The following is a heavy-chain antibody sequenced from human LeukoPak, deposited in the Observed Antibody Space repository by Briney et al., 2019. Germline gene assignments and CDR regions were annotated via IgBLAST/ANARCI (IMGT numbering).Heavy chain of an antibody. J-gene: IGHJ6*03. D-gene: IGHD1-26*01. CDR1: GYTFTSYG. CDR2: INPSGGST. CDR3: ARDFNVGFTHYYYYMDV. Sequence: ASVKVSCKASGYTFTSYGISWVRQAPGQGLEWMGIINPSGGSTSYAQKFQGRVTMTRDMSTSTVYMELSSLRSEDTAVYYCARDFNVGFTHYYYYMDVWGKGTTVTVSS. V-gene: IGHV1-46*01.